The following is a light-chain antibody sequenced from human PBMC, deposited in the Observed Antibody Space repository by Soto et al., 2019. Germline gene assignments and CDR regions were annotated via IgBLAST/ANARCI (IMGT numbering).Light chain of an antibody. J-gene: IGKJ1*01. V-gene: IGKV1-5*03. Sequence: DIQMTQSPSTLSASVGDRVTITFRASESNSTWLTWYQQNPGNAPKLLIYKASRLERGVPLRFSGSGSGTKFTITISSLQPDDFATYYCKQYNSDSTFCHGAKVEIK. CDR2: KAS. CDR1: ESNSTW. CDR3: KQYNSDST.